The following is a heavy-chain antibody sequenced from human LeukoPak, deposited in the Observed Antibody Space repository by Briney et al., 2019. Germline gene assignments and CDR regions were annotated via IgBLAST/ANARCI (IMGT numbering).Heavy chain of an antibody. CDR2: IIRSCCPT. D-gene: IGHD3-22*01. CDR3: AKGIRRDYDSTNRYFQH. Sequence: GGSLRLSCVASGFTFSNFDMRWVRQTLGKGREGGSGIIRSCCPTYCAHSIKGRFTIPKDNSKNTLYLQMNSLRAEDPAVHYCAKGIRRDYDSTNRYFQHGGQGTRVTV. CDR1: GFTFSNFD. J-gene: IGHJ1*01. V-gene: IGHV3-23*01.